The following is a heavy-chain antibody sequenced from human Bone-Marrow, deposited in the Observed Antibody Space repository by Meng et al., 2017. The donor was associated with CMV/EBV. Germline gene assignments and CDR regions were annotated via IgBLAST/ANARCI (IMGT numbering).Heavy chain of an antibody. V-gene: IGHV1-69*02. CDR2: IIPILGIA. D-gene: IGHD1-26*01. CDR3: ARGVPSGSYAFDI. CDR1: GGTFSSYT. J-gene: IGHJ3*02. Sequence: SVKVSCKASGGTFSSYTISWVRQAPGQGLEWMGRIIPILGIANYAQKFQGRVTITADKSTSTAYMELSSLRSEDTAVYYCARGVPSGSYAFDIWGQGTMVTVSS.